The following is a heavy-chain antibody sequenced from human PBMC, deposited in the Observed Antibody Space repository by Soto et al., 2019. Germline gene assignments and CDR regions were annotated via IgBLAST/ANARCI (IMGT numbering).Heavy chain of an antibody. J-gene: IGHJ4*02. V-gene: IGHV1-69*02. D-gene: IGHD4-17*01. CDR1: GGTFSTYS. CDR3: ARFGSSYGDYSDYFDY. Sequence: QVQLVQSGAEVKKPGSSVKVSCKASGGTFSTYSISWVRQAPGQGLEWMGRIIPLLNIANYAQNFQGRVTITADKSTTTAYMEVSSLTSADTAVYYCARFGSSYGDYSDYFDYWGQGTLVTVSS. CDR2: IIPLLNIA.